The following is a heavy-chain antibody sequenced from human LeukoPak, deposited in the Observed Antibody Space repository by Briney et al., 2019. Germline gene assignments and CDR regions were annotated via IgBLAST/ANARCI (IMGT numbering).Heavy chain of an antibody. J-gene: IGHJ2*01. CDR2: IYPGDSDT. Sequence: PRGTLKKSCEGSGYNFFPYPIGWGRPMPGEGPELVGVIYPGDSDTRYSPSFQGQVTISADKSINTAYLQWSNLKASDTAMYFCARDAIVGATQGYFDLWGRGTLVTVSS. CDR1: GYNFFPYP. V-gene: IGHV5-51*01. D-gene: IGHD1-26*01. CDR3: ARDAIVGATQGYFDL.